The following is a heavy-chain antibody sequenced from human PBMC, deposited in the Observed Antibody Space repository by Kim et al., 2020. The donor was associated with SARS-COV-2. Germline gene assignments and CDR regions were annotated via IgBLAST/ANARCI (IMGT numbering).Heavy chain of an antibody. CDR3: AKSSYSTSSGASDY. Sequence: DAVEGRFIISRDNSKNTLYLQMSSLRAEDTALYFCAKSSYSTSSGASDYWGQGTLVTVSS. V-gene: IGHV3-23*01. D-gene: IGHD2-8*01. J-gene: IGHJ4*02.